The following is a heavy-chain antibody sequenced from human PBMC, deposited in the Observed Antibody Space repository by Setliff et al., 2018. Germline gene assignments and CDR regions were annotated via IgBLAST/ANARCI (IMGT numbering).Heavy chain of an antibody. CDR3: AKRFPDGYSRWYVIGAFDY. Sequence: GGSLRLSCAASGFTFSDYYMSWIRQAPGKGLEWVSHISSGGSSIYYADSVKGRFAISRDNAKNSLYLQMHSLRAEDTAVYYCAKRFPDGYSRWYVIGAFDYWGQGALVTVSS. CDR1: GFTFSDYY. CDR2: ISSGGSSI. D-gene: IGHD6-13*01. V-gene: IGHV3-11*01. J-gene: IGHJ4*02.